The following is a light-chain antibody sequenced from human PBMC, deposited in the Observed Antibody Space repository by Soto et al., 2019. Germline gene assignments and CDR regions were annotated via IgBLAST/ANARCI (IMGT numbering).Light chain of an antibody. V-gene: IGKV3-20*01. CDR2: GAS. Sequence: EIVLTQSPGTLSLSPGERATLSCRASQSIESSYLAWYQLKPGQAPRLLIYGASSRATGIQDRFSGSGSGTDFTLTISRLEPEDFAVYYCQQYGSSPPYTFGQGTKLEIK. J-gene: IGKJ2*01. CDR1: QSIESSY. CDR3: QQYGSSPPYT.